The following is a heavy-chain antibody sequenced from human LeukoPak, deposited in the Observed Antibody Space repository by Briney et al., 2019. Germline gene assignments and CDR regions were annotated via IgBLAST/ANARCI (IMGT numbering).Heavy chain of an antibody. CDR2: ISYDGSNK. V-gene: IGHV3-30*18. D-gene: IGHD3-9*01. CDR1: GFTFSSYA. J-gene: IGHJ4*02. CDR3: AKGLRYFDWLPDLVDY. Sequence: GGSLRLSCAASGFTFSSYAMSWVRQAPGKGLEWVAVISYDGSNKYYADSVKGRFTISRDNSKNTLYLQMNSLRAEDTAVYYCAKGLRYFDWLPDLVDYWGQGTLVTVSS.